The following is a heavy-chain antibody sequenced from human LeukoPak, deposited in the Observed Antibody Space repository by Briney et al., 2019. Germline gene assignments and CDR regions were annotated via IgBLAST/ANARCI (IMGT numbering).Heavy chain of an antibody. V-gene: IGHV3-30*03. CDR1: GFTFSSYG. J-gene: IGHJ4*02. Sequence: PGGSLRLSCAASGFTFSSYGMHWVRQAPGKGLEWVAVISYDGSNKYYADSVKGRFTISRDNSKNTLYLQMNSLRAEDTAVYYCARSRKYQPALLDYWGQGTLVTVSS. CDR2: ISYDGSNK. CDR3: ARSRKYQPALLDY. D-gene: IGHD2-2*01.